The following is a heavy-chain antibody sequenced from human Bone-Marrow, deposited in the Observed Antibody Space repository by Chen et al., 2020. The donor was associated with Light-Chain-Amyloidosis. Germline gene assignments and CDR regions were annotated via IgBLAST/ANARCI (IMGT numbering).Heavy chain of an antibody. CDR3: ARRRDGYNFDY. CDR1: GYTFPNYW. Sequence: SWGEVKKPGESLKISCKGSGYTFPNYWIGWVRQMPGKGLEWMGVIYPDDSDARYSPSFEGQVTISADKSITTAYLQWRSLKASDTAMYYCARRRDGYNFDYWVQGTLVTVSS. CDR2: IYPDDSDA. D-gene: IGHD5-12*01. J-gene: IGHJ4*02. V-gene: IGHV5-51*01.